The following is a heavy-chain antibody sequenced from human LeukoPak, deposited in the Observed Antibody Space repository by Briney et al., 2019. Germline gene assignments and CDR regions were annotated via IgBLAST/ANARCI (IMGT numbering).Heavy chain of an antibody. V-gene: IGHV3-21*01. J-gene: IGHJ4*02. Sequence: GGSLRLSCAASGFTFSSYSMNWVRQAPGKGLGWVSSISSSSSYIYYADSVKGRFTISRDNAKNSLYLQMNSLRAEDTAVYYCARDAVGTYYDFWSGYYNFDYWGQGTLVTVSS. CDR3: ARDAVGTYYDFWSGYYNFDY. CDR2: ISSSSSYI. CDR1: GFTFSSYS. D-gene: IGHD3-3*01.